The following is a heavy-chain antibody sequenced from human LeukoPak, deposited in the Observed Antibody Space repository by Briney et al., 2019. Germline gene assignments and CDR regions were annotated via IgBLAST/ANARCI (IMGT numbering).Heavy chain of an antibody. V-gene: IGHV3-30*18. CDR3: AKGDYFDY. CDR2: ISYDGSNK. J-gene: IGHJ4*02. CDR1: GFIFSSYG. Sequence: GGSLRLSCAASGFIFSSYGMHWVRQAPGKGLEWVAVISYDGSNKYYADSVKGRFTISRDNSKNTLYLQMNSLRAEDTAVYYCAKGDYFDYWGQGTLVTVSS.